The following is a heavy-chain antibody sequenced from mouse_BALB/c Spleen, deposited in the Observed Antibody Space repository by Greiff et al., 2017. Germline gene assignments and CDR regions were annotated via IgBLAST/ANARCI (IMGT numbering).Heavy chain of an antibody. Sequence: VQLQQSGAELAKPGASVKMSCKASGYTFTSYCMHWVKQRPGQGLEWIGYINPSTGYTEYNQKFKDKATLTADKSSSTAYMQLSSLTSEDSAVYYCAKIYSYAMDYWGQGTSVTVSS. J-gene: IGHJ4*01. V-gene: IGHV1-7*01. CDR1: GYTFTSYC. D-gene: IGHD2-1*01. CDR3: AKIYSYAMDY. CDR2: INPSTGYT.